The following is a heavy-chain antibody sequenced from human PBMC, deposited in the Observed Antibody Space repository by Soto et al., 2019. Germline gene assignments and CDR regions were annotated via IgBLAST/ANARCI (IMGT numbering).Heavy chain of an antibody. CDR2: IRFDGTNT. CDR1: GIIFTGYG. V-gene: IGHV3-33*01. Sequence: QVQLVESGGGVVQPGGSLRLSCAASGIIFTGYGMHWVRQAPGQGLEWVAVIRFDGTNTYYADSVKGRFTISRDNSKNMLYLQMNSQRAEDTAVYYCERDGVGATVFFGFFDYWCQGALVTVSS. CDR3: ERDGVGATVFFGFFDY. J-gene: IGHJ4*02. D-gene: IGHD1-26*01.